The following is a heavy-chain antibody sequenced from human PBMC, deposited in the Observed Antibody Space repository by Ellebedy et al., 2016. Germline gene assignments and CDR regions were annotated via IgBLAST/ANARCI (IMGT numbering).Heavy chain of an antibody. D-gene: IGHD1-26*01. CDR1: GYTFTNYG. CDR2: ISAYNGNT. J-gene: IGHJ3*02. Sequence: ASVKVSCKASGYTFTNYGISWMRQAPGQGIEWMGWISAYNGNTNYAQKFQGRVTMTTDTSTSTAYMELRSLRSEDTAVYYCARKVVGATTAFDIWGQGTMVTVSS. CDR3: ARKVVGATTAFDI. V-gene: IGHV1-18*01.